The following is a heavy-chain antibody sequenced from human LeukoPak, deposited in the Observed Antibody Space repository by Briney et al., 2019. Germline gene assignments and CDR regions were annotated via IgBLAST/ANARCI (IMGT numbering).Heavy chain of an antibody. CDR2: INHSGST. J-gene: IGHJ4*02. CDR3: ARGKRGYSSSWYDY. CDR1: GXSFSGYY. V-gene: IGHV4-34*01. D-gene: IGHD6-13*01. Sequence: SETLSLTCAVYGXSFSGYYGSWIRQPPGKGLEWIGEINHSGSTNYNPSLKSRVTISVDTSKNQFSLKLSSVTAADTAVYYCARGKRGYSSSWYDYWGQGTLVTVSS.